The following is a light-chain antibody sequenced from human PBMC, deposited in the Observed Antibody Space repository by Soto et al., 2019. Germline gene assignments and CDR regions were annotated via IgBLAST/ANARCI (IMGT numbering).Light chain of an antibody. CDR2: AAS. CDR1: QGISNV. J-gene: IGKJ1*01. V-gene: IGKV1-27*01. CDR3: QRYNCAST. Sequence: DIQMTQSPSSLSASVGDRVTITCLALQGISNVLAWYQQRPGQVPKLLIYAASTLQSGVPSRFSASGSGTDFTLTISSLPPEDVATYYCQRYNCASTFGQGPKVEIK.